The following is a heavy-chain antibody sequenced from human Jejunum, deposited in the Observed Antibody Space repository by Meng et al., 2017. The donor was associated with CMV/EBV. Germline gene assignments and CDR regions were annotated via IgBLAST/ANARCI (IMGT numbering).Heavy chain of an antibody. V-gene: IGHV3-23*01. CDR2: ITSRGGNT. D-gene: IGHD2-15*01. CDR1: GFSFSNYV. J-gene: IGHJ4*02. Sequence: CAASGFSFSNYVMSWVRWAPGKGLQWVSGITSRGGNTYYLASVNGRFTISRDNSKNTLYLQMNSLRAEDTAIYYCAKTGGGFTFDYWGQGTVVTVSS. CDR3: AKTGGGFTFDY.